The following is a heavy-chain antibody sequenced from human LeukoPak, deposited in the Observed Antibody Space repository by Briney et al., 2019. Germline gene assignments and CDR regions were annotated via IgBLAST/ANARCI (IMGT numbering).Heavy chain of an antibody. V-gene: IGHV3-30*04. Sequence: GRSLRLSCAASGFTFSSYAMHWVRQAPGKGLEWVAVISYDGSNKYYADSVKGRFTISRDNSKNTLYLQMNSLRAEDTAVYYCARGVWFGELLSYFDYWGQGTLATVSS. J-gene: IGHJ4*02. CDR3: ARGVWFGELLSYFDY. CDR1: GFTFSSYA. CDR2: ISYDGSNK. D-gene: IGHD3-10*01.